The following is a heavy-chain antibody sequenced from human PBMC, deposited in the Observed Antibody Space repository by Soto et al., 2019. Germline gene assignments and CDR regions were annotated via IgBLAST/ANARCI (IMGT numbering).Heavy chain of an antibody. CDR3: ARTEWFPPYFDY. CDR2: INAGDGST. V-gene: IGHV1-3*01. D-gene: IGHD3-3*01. CDR1: GYTFTSYA. J-gene: IGHJ4*02. Sequence: QVHLVQSGAEVQKPGASVRLSCKASGYTFTSYALHWLRQAPGQGLEWMGWINAGDGSTKYSEHFQGRVTITLDTSATTVFVELTGLKSEDTAIYYCARTEWFPPYFDYWGQGSLVTVSS.